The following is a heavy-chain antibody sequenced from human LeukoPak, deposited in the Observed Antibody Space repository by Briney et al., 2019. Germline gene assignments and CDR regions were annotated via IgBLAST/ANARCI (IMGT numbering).Heavy chain of an antibody. Sequence: GGSLRLSCVASGFTFSSLGMHWVRQAPGKGLEWVAVISSDGSKKNYADSVKGRLTLSRDNSKNTVCLQVDSLRTEDTAVYYCAKGRQYSFDYLIDYWGQGTLVTVSS. CDR3: AKGRQYSFDYLIDY. D-gene: IGHD3-9*01. CDR1: GFTFSSLG. V-gene: IGHV3-30*18. CDR2: ISSDGSKK. J-gene: IGHJ4*02.